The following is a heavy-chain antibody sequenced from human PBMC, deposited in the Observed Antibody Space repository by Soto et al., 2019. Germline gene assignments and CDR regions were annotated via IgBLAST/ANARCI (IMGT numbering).Heavy chain of an antibody. D-gene: IGHD3-3*01. V-gene: IGHV1-58*01. J-gene: IGHJ3*01. Sequence: AVKVSCKSSGFTFTSSAVQWVRQARGQRLEWIGWIVVGSGNTNYAQKFQERVTITRDMSTSTAYMELSSLRSEDTAVYYCAADGEISTICGVVTSMVTPNAFDCWGKGTRVTVSS. CDR3: AADGEISTICGVVTSMVTPNAFDC. CDR2: IVVGSGNT. CDR1: GFTFTSSA.